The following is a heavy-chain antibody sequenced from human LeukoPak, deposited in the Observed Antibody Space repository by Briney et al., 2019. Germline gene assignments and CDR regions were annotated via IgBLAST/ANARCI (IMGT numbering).Heavy chain of an antibody. CDR3: ARGGEELRYFDWFAQPGGYFDY. D-gene: IGHD3-9*01. J-gene: IGHJ4*01. V-gene: IGHV4-59*01. Sequence: SETLSLTCTVSGGSISSYYWSWIRQPPGKELEWIGYIYYSGSTNYKPSLKSRVTISVDTSKNQFSLKLSSVTAADTAVYYCARGGEELRYFDWFAQPGGYFDYWGHGTLVTVSS. CDR1: GGSISSYY. CDR2: IYYSGST.